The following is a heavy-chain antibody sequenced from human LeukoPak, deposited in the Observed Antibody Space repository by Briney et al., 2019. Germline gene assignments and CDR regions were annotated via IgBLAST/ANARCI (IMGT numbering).Heavy chain of an antibody. CDR1: GYTFTSYD. CDR3: ARGWMGSSWSLLQHY. Sequence: GASMKVSCKAPGYTFTSYDINWVRRATGQGLEWMGWMNPNSGNTGYAQKFQGRVTMTRNTSISTAYMELSSLRSEDTAVYYCARGWMGSSWSLLQHYWGQGTLVTVSS. CDR2: MNPNSGNT. J-gene: IGHJ4*02. V-gene: IGHV1-8*01. D-gene: IGHD6-13*01.